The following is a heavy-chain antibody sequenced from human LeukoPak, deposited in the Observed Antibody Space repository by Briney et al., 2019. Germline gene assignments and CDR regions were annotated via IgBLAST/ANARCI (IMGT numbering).Heavy chain of an antibody. CDR2: INPNSGGT. J-gene: IGHJ1*01. Sequence: ASVKVSCKASGYTFIDHYIHWVRQAPGQGLEWMGWINPNSGGTNYAQKFQGRVTMTRDTSISTAYMELSRLRSDDTAVYYCARFDSSGEHFQQWGQGTLVTVSS. CDR3: ARFDSSGEHFQQ. CDR1: GYTFIDHY. V-gene: IGHV1-2*02. D-gene: IGHD3-22*01.